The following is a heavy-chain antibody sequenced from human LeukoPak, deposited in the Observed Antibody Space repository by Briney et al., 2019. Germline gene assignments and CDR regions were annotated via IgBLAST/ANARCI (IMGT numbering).Heavy chain of an antibody. CDR1: GFTSSNAW. CDR3: TTDFLSLLWFGDPFDY. V-gene: IGHV3-15*01. J-gene: IGHJ4*02. CDR2: IKSKTDGGTT. Sequence: GWSLRLSCAASGFTSSNAWMSWVRQAPGKGLEWVGRIKSKTDGGTTDYAAPVKGRFTISRDDSKNTLYLQMNSLKTEDTAGYYCTTDFLSLLWFGDPFDYWGQGTLVTVSS. D-gene: IGHD3-10*01.